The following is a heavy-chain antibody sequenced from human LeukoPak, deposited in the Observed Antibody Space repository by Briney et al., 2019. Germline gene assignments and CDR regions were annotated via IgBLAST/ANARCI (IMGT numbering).Heavy chain of an antibody. CDR1: GGSISSYY. CDR3: ASTSRSGWYYYYGMDV. Sequence: SETLSLTCTVSGGSISSYYWSWIRQPPGKGLEWIGYIYYSGSTNYNPSLKSRATISVDTSKNQFSLKLSSVTAADTAVYYCASTSRSGWYYYYGMDVWGQGTTVTVSS. D-gene: IGHD6-19*01. CDR2: IYYSGST. V-gene: IGHV4-59*08. J-gene: IGHJ6*02.